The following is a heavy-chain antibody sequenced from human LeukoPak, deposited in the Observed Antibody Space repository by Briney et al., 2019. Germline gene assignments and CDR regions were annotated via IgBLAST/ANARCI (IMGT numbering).Heavy chain of an antibody. J-gene: IGHJ6*02. CDR3: ARHADFYYYYGMDV. CDR1: GGSFSGYY. CDR2: INHSGST. V-gene: IGHV4-34*01. Sequence: SETLSLTCAVYGGSFSGYYWGWIRQPPGKGLEWIGEINHSGSTNYNPSLKSRVTISVDTSKNQFSLKLGSVTAADTAVYYCARHADFYYYYGMDVWGQGTTVTVSS.